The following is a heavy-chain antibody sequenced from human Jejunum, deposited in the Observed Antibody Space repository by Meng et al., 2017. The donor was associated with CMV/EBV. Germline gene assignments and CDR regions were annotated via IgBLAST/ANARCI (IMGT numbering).Heavy chain of an antibody. CDR2: IYYTGRT. D-gene: IGHD3-10*01. V-gene: IGHV4-59*11. Sequence: SIIGHYWSWIRQSPGKGLEWIGHIYYTGRTNYNPSLKSRLTMSVDTSKNQFSLKLSSVTAADTAVYYCARMMTMVRGVIKDDMDVWGQGTPVTVSS. CDR1: SIIGHY. J-gene: IGHJ6*02. CDR3: ARMMTMVRGVIKDDMDV.